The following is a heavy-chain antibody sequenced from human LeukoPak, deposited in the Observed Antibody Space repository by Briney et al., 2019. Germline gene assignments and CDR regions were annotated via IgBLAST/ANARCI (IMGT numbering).Heavy chain of an antibody. CDR1: GFTFSSYG. CDR2: ISGSDNNT. J-gene: IGHJ4*02. V-gene: IGHV3-23*01. CDR3: AKDFVYGSRFPRPLDY. Sequence: GGTLRLSCAASGFTFSSYGMSWVRQAPGKGLEWVSGISGSDNNTYYADSVKGRFTISRDNSRNTLCLQMNSLRADDTARYYCAKDFVYGSRFPRPLDYWGQGTLVTVSS. D-gene: IGHD3-3*01.